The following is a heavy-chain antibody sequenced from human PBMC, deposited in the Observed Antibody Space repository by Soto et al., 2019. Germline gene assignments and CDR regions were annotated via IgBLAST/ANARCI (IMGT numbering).Heavy chain of an antibody. J-gene: IGHJ6*03. CDR2: ISGSGGST. Sequence: GESLKISCAASGFTFSSYAMSWVRQAPGKGLEWVSAISGSGGSTYYADSVKGRFTISRDNSKNTLYLQMNSLRAEDTAVYYCAKVNSSSWYDTYYYYMDVWGKGTTVTVSS. CDR3: AKVNSSSWYDTYYYYMDV. V-gene: IGHV3-23*01. D-gene: IGHD6-13*01. CDR1: GFTFSSYA.